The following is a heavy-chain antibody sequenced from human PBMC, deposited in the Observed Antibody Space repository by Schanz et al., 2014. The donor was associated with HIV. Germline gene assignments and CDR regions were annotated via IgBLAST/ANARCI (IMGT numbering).Heavy chain of an antibody. CDR3: ARQGLRFSFWLDY. Sequence: QEQLVESGGGVAQPGRSLRLSCAASGFSFSNYGMHWVRQAPGKGLEWVAVTSYDGRNKYYADSVKGRFTISRDNSKNTLYLRMNSLRVEDTAVYGCARQGLRFSFWLDYWGQGTPVTVS. CDR1: GFSFSNYG. J-gene: IGHJ4*02. D-gene: IGHD4-17*01. V-gene: IGHV3-30*04. CDR2: TSYDGRNK.